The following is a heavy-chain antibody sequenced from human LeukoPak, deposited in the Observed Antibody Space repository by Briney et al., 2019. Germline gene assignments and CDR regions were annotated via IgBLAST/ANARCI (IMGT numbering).Heavy chain of an antibody. D-gene: IGHD1-1*01. CDR1: GYTFTSYD. CDR2: MNPNSANT. Sequence: GASVKLSCKASGYTFTSYDINWVRQATGQGLEWMGWMNPNSANTGYAQKFQSRVTLTRNTSITTAYMELSSLRSEDTAVYYCARVYNPLVYYMDVWGKGTTVNVSS. V-gene: IGHV1-8*03. CDR3: ARVYNPLVYYMDV. J-gene: IGHJ6*03.